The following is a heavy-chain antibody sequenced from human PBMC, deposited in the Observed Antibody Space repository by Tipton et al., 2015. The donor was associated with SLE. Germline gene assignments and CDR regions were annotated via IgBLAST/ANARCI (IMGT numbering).Heavy chain of an antibody. Sequence: TLSLTCSVSGDSISSYYWSWIRQPPGKGLEWIGCIYSSGTKDYNPSLKSRLSMSIDASKNQVSLRLNSVTAADTAVYYCARGSDGDYVRYFDVWGRGTLVTVSS. V-gene: IGHV4-59*12. CDR1: GDSISSYY. CDR3: ARGSDGDYVRYFDV. D-gene: IGHD4-17*01. CDR2: IYSSGTK. J-gene: IGHJ2*01.